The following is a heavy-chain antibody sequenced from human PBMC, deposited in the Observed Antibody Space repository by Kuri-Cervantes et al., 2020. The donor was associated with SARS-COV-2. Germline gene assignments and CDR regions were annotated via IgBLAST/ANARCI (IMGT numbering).Heavy chain of an antibody. V-gene: IGHV3-23*03. CDR3: ARRESWKGDFDI. J-gene: IGHJ3*02. Sequence: GESLKISCTASGFTFTNHAMSWVRQAPGKGLEWVSVIPSGGNSYYPISVRGRFTISRDNYKNTLYLQMNSLRAEDTAVYYCARRESWKGDFDIWGQGTMVTVSS. CDR1: GFTFTNHA. D-gene: IGHD1-1*01. CDR2: IPSGGNS.